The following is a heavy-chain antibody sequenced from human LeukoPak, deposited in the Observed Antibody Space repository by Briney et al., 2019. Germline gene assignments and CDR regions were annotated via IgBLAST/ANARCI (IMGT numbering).Heavy chain of an antibody. D-gene: IGHD3-22*01. J-gene: IGHJ4*02. Sequence: PSETLSLTCTVSGGSISSSSYYWGWIRQPPGTGLEWIGSIYYSGSTYYNPSLKSRVTISVDTSKNQFSLKLSSVTAADTAVYYCASPYYYDSSGSDDYWGQGTLVTVSS. V-gene: IGHV4-39*01. CDR1: GGSISSSSYY. CDR2: IYYSGST. CDR3: ASPYYYDSSGSDDY.